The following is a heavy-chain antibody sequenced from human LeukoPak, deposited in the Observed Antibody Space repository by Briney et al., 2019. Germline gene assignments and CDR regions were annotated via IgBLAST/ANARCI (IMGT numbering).Heavy chain of an antibody. CDR2: NYHSGST. CDR1: GYSISSGYY. J-gene: IGHJ1*01. V-gene: IGHV4-38-2*02. CDR3: ARADYGEYDLRPEYFQH. Sequence: SETLSLTCSVSGYSISSGYYWGWIRQPPGKGLEWIGNNYHSGSTYYNPSLKSRVTISVSKSKNQFSLNLSSVTATDTAVYYCARADYGEYDLRPEYFQHWGQGTLVTVSS. D-gene: IGHD4-17*01.